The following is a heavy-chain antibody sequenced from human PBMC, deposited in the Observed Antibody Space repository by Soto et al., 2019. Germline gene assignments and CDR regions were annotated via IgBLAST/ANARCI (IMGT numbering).Heavy chain of an antibody. CDR3: ASRELGVAVAGLNY. V-gene: IGHV1-3*01. J-gene: IGHJ4*02. Sequence: QVQLVQSGAEVKEPGAAVKVSCKASGYTFIRNTIHWVRQAPGQSLEWMGWINAGNGNTKYSPKFQGRVTITRDTSASTAYMELSSLRSEDTAIYYCASRELGVAVAGLNYWGQGTLVTVSS. CDR1: GYTFIRNT. CDR2: INAGNGNT. D-gene: IGHD6-19*01.